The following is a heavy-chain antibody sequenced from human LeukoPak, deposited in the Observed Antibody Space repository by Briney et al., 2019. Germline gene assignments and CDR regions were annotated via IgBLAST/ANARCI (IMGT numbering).Heavy chain of an antibody. D-gene: IGHD6-19*01. V-gene: IGHV3-21*01. Sequence: PGGSLRLSCAASGFTFSSYSMNWVRRAPGKGLEWVSSISSSSSYIYYADSVKGRFTISRDNAKNSLYLQMNSLRVEDTAVYYCARGLYSSAWSPFDYWGQGTLVTVSS. CDR2: ISSSSSYI. CDR3: ARGLYSSAWSPFDY. J-gene: IGHJ4*02. CDR1: GFTFSSYS.